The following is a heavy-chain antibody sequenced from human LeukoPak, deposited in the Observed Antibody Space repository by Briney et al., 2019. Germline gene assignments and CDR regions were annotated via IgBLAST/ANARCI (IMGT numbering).Heavy chain of an antibody. Sequence: SETLSLTCAVYGGSFSGYYWSWIRQPPGKGLEWIGEINHSGSTNYIPYLKSRVTISVDTSKDHFSLKLSSGTAADTALYYCASARVDYYFWSGYYRCEHWGQETLVTVSS. V-gene: IGHV4-34*01. CDR3: ASARVDYYFWSGYYRCEH. CDR1: GGSFSGYY. D-gene: IGHD3-3*01. J-gene: IGHJ4*02. CDR2: INHSGST.